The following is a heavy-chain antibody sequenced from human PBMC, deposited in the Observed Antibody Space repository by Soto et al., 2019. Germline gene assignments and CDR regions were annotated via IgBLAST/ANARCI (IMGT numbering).Heavy chain of an antibody. J-gene: IGHJ3*02. CDR2: MYYSGTT. CDR3: TIVRPTSNWYSFDI. V-gene: IGHV4-39*01. Sequence: QLRLQESGPGLVRPSEPLSLTCTVPGGSISSGTYYWGWIRQSPGKGLEWIGSMYYSGTTYYNPSLKSRATISVDMSKNQFSLKLSSVTAADTAVYFCTIVRPTSNWYSFDIWGQGTLVTVS. D-gene: IGHD6-13*01. CDR1: GGSISSGTYY.